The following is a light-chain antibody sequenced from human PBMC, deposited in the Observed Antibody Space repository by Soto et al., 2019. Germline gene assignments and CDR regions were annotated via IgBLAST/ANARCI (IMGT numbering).Light chain of an antibody. CDR2: SAS. Sequence: DIQLTQSPASRCASVGDGGTITCLASQAIINYLSWYQQKPGKVPNLLIYSASTLQSGVPSRFSGTRSGSDFTLTISGLQPEDFATYYCQKYDSVPFIFGGGTKVDI. CDR1: QAIINY. V-gene: IGKV1-27*01. J-gene: IGKJ4*01. CDR3: QKYDSVPFI.